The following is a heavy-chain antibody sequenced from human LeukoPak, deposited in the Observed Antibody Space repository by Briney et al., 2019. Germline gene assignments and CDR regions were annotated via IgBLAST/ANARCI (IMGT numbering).Heavy chain of an antibody. V-gene: IGHV1-8*01. CDR2: MNPNSGNT. CDR3: ARRELTFDY. Sequence: GASVKVSCKASGYTFTSYDINWVRQATGQGLEWMGWMNPNSGNTGYVQNFQGRVTITRTTSINTAYMELRSLRSDDTAVYYCARRELTFDYWGQGTLVTVSS. CDR1: GYTFTSYD. J-gene: IGHJ4*02. D-gene: IGHD1-26*01.